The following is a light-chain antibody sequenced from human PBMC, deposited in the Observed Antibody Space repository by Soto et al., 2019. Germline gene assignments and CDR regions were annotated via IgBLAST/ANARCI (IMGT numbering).Light chain of an antibody. CDR3: QQYGSSRNT. V-gene: IGKV3-20*01. J-gene: IGKJ2*01. CDR2: GAS. CDR1: QSISGSY. Sequence: EIVLTQSPGTLSLSPGERATLSCRASQSISGSYLAWYQQKPGQAPRLLIYGASSRATGIPDRFTGSGSGTGFTPTISRLEPEDSAVYYCQQYGSSRNTFGQGTKLEIK.